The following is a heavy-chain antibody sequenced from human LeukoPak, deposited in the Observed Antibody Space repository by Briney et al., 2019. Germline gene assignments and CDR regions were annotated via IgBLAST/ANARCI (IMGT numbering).Heavy chain of an antibody. CDR2: INPNSGGT. CDR3: ARVCSGGSCYDY. D-gene: IGHD2-15*01. J-gene: IGHJ4*02. V-gene: IGHV1-2*02. Sequence: ASVKVSCKASGYTFTGYCMHWVRQAPGQGLEWMGWINPNSGGTNYAQKFQGRVTMTRDTSISTAYMELSRLRSDDTAVYYCARVCSGGSCYDYWGQGTLVTVSS. CDR1: GYTFTGYC.